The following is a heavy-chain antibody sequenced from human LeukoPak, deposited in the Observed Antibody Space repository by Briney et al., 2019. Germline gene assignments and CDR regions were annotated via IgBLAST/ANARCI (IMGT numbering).Heavy chain of an antibody. CDR1: GYTFTSYA. Sequence: ASVKVSCKASGYTFTSYAMNWVRQAPGQGVEWMGWINTNTGNATYAQGFTGRFVFSLDTSFSTAYLQISSLKAEDTAVYYCARAINWNYGPDYYYYMDVWGKGTTVTVSS. V-gene: IGHV7-4-1*02. CDR3: ARAINWNYGPDYYYYMDV. CDR2: INTNTGNA. D-gene: IGHD1-7*01. J-gene: IGHJ6*03.